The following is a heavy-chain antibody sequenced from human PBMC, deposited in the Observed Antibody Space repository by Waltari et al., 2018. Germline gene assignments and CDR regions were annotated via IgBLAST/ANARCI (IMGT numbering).Heavy chain of an antibody. Sequence: QLQLQESGPGLVKPSETLFLTCTVSGGSISSSSYYWGWIRQPPGKGLEWIGSIYYSGSTYYNPSLKSRVTISVDTSKNQFSLKLSSVTAADTAVYYCARCEGRYSSGWGRNWFDPWGQGTLVTVSS. V-gene: IGHV4-39*07. CDR2: IYYSGST. J-gene: IGHJ5*02. CDR3: ARCEGRYSSGWGRNWFDP. D-gene: IGHD6-19*01. CDR1: GGSISSSSYY.